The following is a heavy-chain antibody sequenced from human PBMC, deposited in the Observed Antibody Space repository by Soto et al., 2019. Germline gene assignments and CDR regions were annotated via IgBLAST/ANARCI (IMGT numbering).Heavy chain of an antibody. D-gene: IGHD5-12*01. CDR2: ISGSGGST. CDR3: AKKYHSGYDLYYFDY. V-gene: IGHV3-23*01. Sequence: GGSLRLSCAASGFTFSSYAMSWVRQAPGKGLEWVSAISGSGGSTYYADSVKGRFTISRDNSKNTLYLQMNSLRAEDTAVYYCAKKYHSGYDLYYFDYWGQGTLVTVSS. CDR1: GFTFSSYA. J-gene: IGHJ4*02.